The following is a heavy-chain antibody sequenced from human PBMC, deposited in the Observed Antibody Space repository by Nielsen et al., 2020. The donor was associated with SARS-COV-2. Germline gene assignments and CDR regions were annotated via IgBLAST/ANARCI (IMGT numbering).Heavy chain of an antibody. CDR3: AKDWTAIVVVPSGGVDY. CDR2: ISYDGSNK. CDR1: GFTFSTYG. J-gene: IGHJ4*02. D-gene: IGHD2-15*01. Sequence: GGSLRLSCAASGFTFSTYGMHWVRQAPGKGLEWVAAISYDGSNKYYVDSVKGRFTISRDNSKNTLYLQMSSLREEDTAVYYCAKDWTAIVVVPSGGVDYWGQGTRATVSS. V-gene: IGHV3-30*18.